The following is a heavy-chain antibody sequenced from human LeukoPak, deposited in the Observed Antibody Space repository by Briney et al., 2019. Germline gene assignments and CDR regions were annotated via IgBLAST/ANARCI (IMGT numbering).Heavy chain of an antibody. D-gene: IGHD1-26*01. Sequence: GGSLRLSCAASGFTFNTYSMNWVRQAPGKGLEWVSFIGSGSTTIYYADSVKGRFTISRDNAKNSLYLQMNSLRDEDTAVYYCARDSGWAFDYWGQGNLVTVSS. CDR2: IGSGSTTI. J-gene: IGHJ4*02. CDR1: GFTFNTYS. V-gene: IGHV3-48*02. CDR3: ARDSGWAFDY.